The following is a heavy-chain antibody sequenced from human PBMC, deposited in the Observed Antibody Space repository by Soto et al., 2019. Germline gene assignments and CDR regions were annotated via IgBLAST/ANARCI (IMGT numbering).Heavy chain of an antibody. CDR2: IWYDGSNK. CDR3: ARDKLSSGYYRYYYYYGMDV. Sequence: QVQLVESGGGVVQPGRSLRLSCAASGFTFSSYGMHWVRQAPGKGLEWVAVIWYDGSNKYYADSVKGRFTISRDNSKNTLYLQMNSLRAEDTAVYYCARDKLSSGYYRYYYYYGMDVWGQGTTVTVSS. V-gene: IGHV3-33*01. J-gene: IGHJ6*02. CDR1: GFTFSSYG. D-gene: IGHD3-22*01.